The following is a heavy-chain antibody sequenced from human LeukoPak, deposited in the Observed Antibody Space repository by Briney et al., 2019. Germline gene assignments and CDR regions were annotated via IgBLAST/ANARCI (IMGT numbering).Heavy chain of an antibody. Sequence: ASVKVSCKASGYSFSEFYIHWIRVAPGQGLEWMGGIDPNSGGSHHAPKFQGRATLTGDPSTRTVHMDLTWLTSADTAIYYCTRSRTPFYYSGMDVWGQGTSVTVSS. D-gene: IGHD1-1*01. CDR1: GYSFSEFY. J-gene: IGHJ6*02. CDR2: IDPNSGGS. CDR3: TRSRTPFYYSGMDV. V-gene: IGHV1-2*02.